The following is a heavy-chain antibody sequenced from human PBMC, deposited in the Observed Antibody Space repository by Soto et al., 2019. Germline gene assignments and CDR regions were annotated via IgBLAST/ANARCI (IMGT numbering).Heavy chain of an antibody. J-gene: IGHJ6*03. CDR1: GLTFSNYA. D-gene: IGHD2-21*01. V-gene: IGHV3-23*01. CDR3: ANHIWAPQSSYYYYYMDV. CDR2: ITSSGDNT. Sequence: GGSLRLSCAASGLTFSNYALSWVRQAPGKGLEWVSSITSSGDNTYYADSVKGRFTISRDNSKNTLYLQMNSLRAEDSAVYYCANHIWAPQSSYYYYYMDVWGKGTTVTVSS.